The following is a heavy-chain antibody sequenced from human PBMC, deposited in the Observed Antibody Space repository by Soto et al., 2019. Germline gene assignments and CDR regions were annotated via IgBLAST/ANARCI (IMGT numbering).Heavy chain of an antibody. V-gene: IGHV5-51*01. J-gene: IGHJ6*02. CDR1: CYSFTRYL. CDR3: ARTLIAVAGTGNYYYGMDV. Sequence: PRESLKISCTGSCYSFTRYLIGWVRQMPGKGLEWMGIIYPGDSDTRYSPSFQGQVTISADKSISTAYLQWSSLKASDTAMYYCARTLIAVAGTGNYYYGMDVWGQGTTVTVSS. D-gene: IGHD6-19*01. CDR2: IYPGDSDT.